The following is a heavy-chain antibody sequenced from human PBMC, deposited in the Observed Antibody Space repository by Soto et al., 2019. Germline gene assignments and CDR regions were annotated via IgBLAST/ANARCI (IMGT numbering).Heavy chain of an antibody. D-gene: IGHD2-2*01. V-gene: IGHV1-69*06. CDR2: IIPIFGTA. Sequence: SVKVSCKASGGTFSSNAISWVRQAPGQGLEWMGGIIPIFGTANYAQKFQGRVTITADKSTSTAYMELSSLRSEDTAVYYCASDFVVTKYYYYGMDVWGQGTTVTVSS. J-gene: IGHJ6*02. CDR3: ASDFVVTKYYYYGMDV. CDR1: GGTFSSNA.